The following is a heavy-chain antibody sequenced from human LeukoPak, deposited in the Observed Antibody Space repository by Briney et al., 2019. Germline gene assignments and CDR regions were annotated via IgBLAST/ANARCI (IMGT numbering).Heavy chain of an antibody. CDR1: GGSFSGYY. CDR2: INHSGST. D-gene: IGHD2-2*01. J-gene: IGHJ4*02. CDR3: ATLYCSRTSCYVDY. V-gene: IGHV4-34*01. Sequence: PSETLSLTCAVYGGSFSGYYWSWIRQPPGKGLEWIGEINHSGSTNYNPSLKSRVTISVDTSKNQFSLRLNSVTAADTAMYYCATLYCSRTSCYVDYWGQGTLVTVSS.